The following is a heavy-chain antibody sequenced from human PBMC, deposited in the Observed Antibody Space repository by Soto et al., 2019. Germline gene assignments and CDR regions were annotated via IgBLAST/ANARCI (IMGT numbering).Heavy chain of an antibody. CDR3: ARISQGDYCPGGNCYSEY. CDR2: INGDGIST. Sequence: EMQLVESGGDLVQSGGSLRLSCAASGFTFSSYWMHWVRQDPEKGLVWVSRINGDGISTSYADSVKGRFTISRDNAKDTLYLQMNSLGAEDTAGYYCARISQGDYCPGGNCYSEYWGQGTLVTVSS. J-gene: IGHJ4*02. CDR1: GFTFSSYW. D-gene: IGHD2-8*02. V-gene: IGHV3-74*01.